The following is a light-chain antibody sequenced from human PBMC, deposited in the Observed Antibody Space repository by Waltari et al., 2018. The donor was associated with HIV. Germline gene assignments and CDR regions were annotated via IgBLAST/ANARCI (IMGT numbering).Light chain of an antibody. J-gene: IGKJ4*01. CDR3: QQYKSYPLT. CDR1: QSISSW. V-gene: IGKV1-5*03. Sequence: DIQMTQSPPPLSASVGDRVTITYRASQSISSWLAWYQQKPGKAPKLLIYNASSLESGVPSRFSGSGSGTEFTLTSSSLQPEDFATYNCQQYKSYPLTFGGGTKVEIK. CDR2: NAS.